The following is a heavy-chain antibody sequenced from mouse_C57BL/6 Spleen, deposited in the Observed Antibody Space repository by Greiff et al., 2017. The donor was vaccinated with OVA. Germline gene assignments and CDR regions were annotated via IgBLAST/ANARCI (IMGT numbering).Heavy chain of an antibody. CDR2: IYPGSGST. Sequence: VKLQQPGAELVKPGASVKMSCKASGYTFTSYWITWVKQRPGQGLEWIGDIYPGSGSTNYNEKFRSKATLTVDTSSSTAYMQLSSLTSEDSAVYYCARTKGNYEAMDYWGQGTSVTVSS. CDR3: ARTKGNYEAMDY. J-gene: IGHJ4*01. V-gene: IGHV1-55*01. CDR1: GYTFTSYW. D-gene: IGHD2-1*01.